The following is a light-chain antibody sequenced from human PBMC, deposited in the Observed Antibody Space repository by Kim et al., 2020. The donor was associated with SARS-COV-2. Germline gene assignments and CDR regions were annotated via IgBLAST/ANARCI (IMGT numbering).Light chain of an antibody. CDR2: GNS. V-gene: IGLV1-40*01. CDR3: QAYDSSLSGYV. J-gene: IGLJ1*01. Sequence: QRITISCTGSSSNIGAGYDVHWYQQLPATAPKLLIYGNSNRPSGVPDRVSGSKSGTSASLAITGLQAEDEADYYCQAYDSSLSGYVFGTGTKVTVL. CDR1: SSNIGAGYD.